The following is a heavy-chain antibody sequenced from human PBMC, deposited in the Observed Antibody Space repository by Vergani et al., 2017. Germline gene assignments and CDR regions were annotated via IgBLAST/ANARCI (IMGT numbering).Heavy chain of an antibody. D-gene: IGHD1-1*01. J-gene: IGHJ6*03. CDR2: INHSGST. Sequence: QVQLQQWGAGLLKPSETLSLTCAVYGGSFSGYYWSWIRQPPGKGLEWIGEINHSGSTNYNPSLKSRVTISVDTSKNQFSLKLSSVTAADTAVYYWARGRGTGNRYYYYYMDVWGKGTTVTVSS. V-gene: IGHV4-34*01. CDR1: GGSFSGYY. CDR3: ARGRGTGNRYYYYYMDV.